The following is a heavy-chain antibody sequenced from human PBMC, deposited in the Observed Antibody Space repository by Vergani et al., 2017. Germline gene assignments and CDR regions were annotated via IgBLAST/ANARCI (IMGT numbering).Heavy chain of an antibody. V-gene: IGHV3-30*03. D-gene: IGHD6-19*01. J-gene: IGHJ1*01. CDR1: GFTSSYYG. CDR2: ISYDGTQK. Sequence: QVHLVESGGGVVQPGRSLRLSCVVSGFTSSYYGMHWVRQAPGKGLEWVAVISYDGTQKYYADSVKGRFTISRDNSKSTLYLQMNSLRTEDTAVYYCGTKSCGTRGWQIGYFRGWGEGAMVTVCS. CDR3: GTKSCGTRGWQIGYFRG.